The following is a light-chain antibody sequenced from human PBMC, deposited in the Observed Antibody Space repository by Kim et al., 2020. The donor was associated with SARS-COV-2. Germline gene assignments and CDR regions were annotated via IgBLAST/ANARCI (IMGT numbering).Light chain of an antibody. CDR1: QGISND. J-gene: IGKJ1*01. V-gene: IGKV1-27*01. Sequence: AAVGDRVTITCRASQGISNDLAWYQQKPEKVPKLLIFAASTLHSGVPSRFSGSGSGTDFTLTISSLQPEDVATYYCQKYNGAPWTFGQGTKVDIK. CDR3: QKYNGAPWT. CDR2: AAS.